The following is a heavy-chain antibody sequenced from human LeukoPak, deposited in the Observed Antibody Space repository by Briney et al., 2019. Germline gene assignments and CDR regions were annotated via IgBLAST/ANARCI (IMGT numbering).Heavy chain of an antibody. CDR3: ARALGVAVAGTLYYMDV. CDR2: IFYSGST. Sequence: PSETLSLICTVSGVSISSSSYYWGWIRQPRGKGLEWIASIFYSGSTYYNPSLKSRVTISVDTSKNQFSLKLSSVTAADTAVYYCARALGVAVAGTLYYMDVWGKGTTVTVSS. D-gene: IGHD6-19*01. CDR1: GVSISSSSYY. J-gene: IGHJ6*03. V-gene: IGHV4-39*07.